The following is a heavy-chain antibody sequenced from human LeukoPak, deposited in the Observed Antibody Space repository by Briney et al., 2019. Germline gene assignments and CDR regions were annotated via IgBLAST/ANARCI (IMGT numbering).Heavy chain of an antibody. Sequence: SPSETLSLTCTVSGGSITGYHWSWIRQSARKGLEWIGRLHTSGSGSATFNPSLQSRVTVSIDKSKNQFSLNLISVTAADTAVYYCAREPAGVPEYYFDYWGQGTLVTVSS. CDR2: LHTSGSGSA. CDR3: AREPAGVPEYYFDY. J-gene: IGHJ4*02. V-gene: IGHV4-4*07. CDR1: GGSITGYH.